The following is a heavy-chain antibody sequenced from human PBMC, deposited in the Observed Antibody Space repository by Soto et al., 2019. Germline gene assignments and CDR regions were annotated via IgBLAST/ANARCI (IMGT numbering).Heavy chain of an antibody. Sequence: QVQLVQSGAEVKKPGSSVKVSCKASGGTFSSYAISWVRQAPGQGLEWMGGIIPIFGTANYAQKFQGRVTITADESTSTAYMELSSLRSEDTAVYYGARDGYYYDSSGPNPFDYWGQGTLVTVSS. D-gene: IGHD3-22*01. J-gene: IGHJ4*02. CDR1: GGTFSSYA. CDR2: IIPIFGTA. V-gene: IGHV1-69*01. CDR3: ARDGYYYDSSGPNPFDY.